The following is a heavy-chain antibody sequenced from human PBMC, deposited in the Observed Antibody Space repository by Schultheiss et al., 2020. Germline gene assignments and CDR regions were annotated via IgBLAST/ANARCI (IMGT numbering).Heavy chain of an antibody. J-gene: IGHJ6*02. Sequence: GGSLRLSCAASGFTFSSYSMNWVRQAPGKGLEWVSSISSSSSYIYYADSVKGRFTISRDNAKNSLYLQMNSLRAEDTAVYYCAREVDWYSSSWYDLTGTDGMDVWGQGTTVTVSS. CDR3: AREVDWYSSSWYDLTGTDGMDV. CDR2: ISSSSSYI. D-gene: IGHD6-13*01. CDR1: GFTFSSYS. V-gene: IGHV3-21*01.